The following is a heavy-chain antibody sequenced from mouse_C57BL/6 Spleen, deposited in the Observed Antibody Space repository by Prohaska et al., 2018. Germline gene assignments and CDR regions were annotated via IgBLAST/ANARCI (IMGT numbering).Heavy chain of an antibody. Sequence: DVQLQESGPGLVKPSQSLSLTCSVTGYSITSGYYLNWIRQFPGNKLEWMGYISYDGSNNYNPSLKNRISIIRDTSKNQFFLKLNSVTTEDTATYYCARGAVERSYWYFDVWGTGTTVTVSS. CDR2: ISYDGSN. D-gene: IGHD1-1*01. CDR3: ARGAVERSYWYFDV. V-gene: IGHV3-6*01. J-gene: IGHJ1*03. CDR1: GYSITSGYY.